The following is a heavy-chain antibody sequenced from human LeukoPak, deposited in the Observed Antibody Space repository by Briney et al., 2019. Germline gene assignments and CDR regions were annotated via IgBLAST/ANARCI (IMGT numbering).Heavy chain of an antibody. Sequence: GESLKISCKGSGYSFTSYWIGWVRQMPGKGLEWMGIIYPGDSDTRYGPSFQGQVTISADKSISTAYLQWSSLKASDTAMYYCARNPDYYDSSGYLDYWGQGTLVTVSS. CDR2: IYPGDSDT. CDR1: GYSFTSYW. J-gene: IGHJ4*02. V-gene: IGHV5-51*01. D-gene: IGHD3-22*01. CDR3: ARNPDYYDSSGYLDY.